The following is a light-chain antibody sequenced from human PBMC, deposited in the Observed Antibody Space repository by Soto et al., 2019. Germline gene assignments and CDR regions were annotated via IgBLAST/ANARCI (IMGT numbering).Light chain of an antibody. CDR1: SSDIGGYNY. CDR3: SSYAGNNYVV. V-gene: IGLV2-8*01. J-gene: IGLJ2*01. CDR2: EVS. Sequence: QSALTQPPSASGSPGQSVTISCIGASSDIGGYNYVSWYQQYPGKAPKLMIYEVSNRPSGVPDRFSGSKSGNTASLTVSGLQAEDEADYYCSSYAGNNYVVFGGGTQLTVL.